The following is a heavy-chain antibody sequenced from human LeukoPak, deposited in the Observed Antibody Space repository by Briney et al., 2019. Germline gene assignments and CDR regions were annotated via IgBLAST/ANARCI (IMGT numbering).Heavy chain of an antibody. CDR3: VGGSTVVTPDY. D-gene: IGHD4-23*01. CDR1: GGSINSDNW. Sequence: PSGTLSLTCAVSGGSINSDNWWSWVRQPPGKGLEWIGEIYHSGSTNYNPSLKSRVTISVDTSKNQFSLKLSSVTAADTAVYHCVGGSTVVTPDYWGQGTLVTVSS. J-gene: IGHJ4*02. V-gene: IGHV4-4*02. CDR2: IYHSGST.